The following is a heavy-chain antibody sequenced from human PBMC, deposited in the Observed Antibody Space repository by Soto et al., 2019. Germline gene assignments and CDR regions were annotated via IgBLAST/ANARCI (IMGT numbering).Heavy chain of an antibody. Sequence: SQLLSLPCTFSYCSILSYFCSWIRQPPGEGLGWIGYIYYSGRTNYNPSLKSRVTISVDTSKNQFALKLSSVTAADTAVDDCAREGYYKNWSGFSYQGLLGPGAKGTLGTV. CDR2: IYYSGRT. CDR3: AREGYYKNWSGFSYQGLLGP. V-gene: IGHV4-59*01. J-gene: IGHJ5*02. D-gene: IGHD3-3*01. CDR1: YCSILSYF.